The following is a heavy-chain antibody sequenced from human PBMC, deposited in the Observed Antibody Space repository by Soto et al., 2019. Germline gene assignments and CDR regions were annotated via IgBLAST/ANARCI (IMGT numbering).Heavy chain of an antibody. CDR1: GGSFSSYA. Sequence: QVQLVQSGAEVQKPGSSVKVSCEASGGSFSSYAIGWVRQAPGQGLEWMGGIIPILGTANYAQKFQGRVTITADELTSTAYMELSSLRSEDTAVYYCARVRLVPAAADYHYYYYGMDVWGQGSTVTVSS. CDR2: IIPILGTA. J-gene: IGHJ6*02. CDR3: ARVRLVPAAADYHYYYYGMDV. D-gene: IGHD2-2*01. V-gene: IGHV1-69*01.